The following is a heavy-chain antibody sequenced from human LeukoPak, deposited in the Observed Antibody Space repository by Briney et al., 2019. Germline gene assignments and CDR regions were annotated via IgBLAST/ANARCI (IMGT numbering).Heavy chain of an antibody. Sequence: GGSLRLSCAASGFTFSSYWMSWVRQAPGKGLEWVANIKQDGSEKYYVDSVKGRFTISRDNAKNSLYLQMNSLRAEDTALYHYARDRYKYAFDYYYYMDVWGKGPRSPSP. V-gene: IGHV3-7*03. J-gene: IGHJ6*03. CDR3: ARDRYKYAFDYYYYMDV. D-gene: IGHD1-1*01. CDR1: GFTFSSYW. CDR2: IKQDGSEK.